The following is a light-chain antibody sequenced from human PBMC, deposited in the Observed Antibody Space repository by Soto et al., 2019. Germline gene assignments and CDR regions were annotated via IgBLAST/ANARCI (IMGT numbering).Light chain of an antibody. CDR3: QQRSNWPAN. CDR2: GTS. V-gene: IGKV3D-20*02. J-gene: IGKJ5*01. CDR1: RSVSDTL. Sequence: EIVLTQSPGTLSLSPGERATLSCRADRSVSDTLLTWFQQKPGQAPRLLIFGTSNRAPGIPDRFSGSGSGTDFTLTISRLEPDDFAVYYCQQRSNWPANFGQGTRLEIK.